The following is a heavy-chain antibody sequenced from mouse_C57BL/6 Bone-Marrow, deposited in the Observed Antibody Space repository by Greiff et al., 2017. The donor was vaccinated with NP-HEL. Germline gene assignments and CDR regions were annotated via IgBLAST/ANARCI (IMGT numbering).Heavy chain of an antibody. CDR3: ARDYGIMLGFAY. CDR1: GYAFSSYW. J-gene: IGHJ3*01. Sequence: QVQLKESGAELVKPGASVKISCKASGYAFSSYWMNWVKQRPGKGLEWIGQIYPGDGDTNYNGKFKGKATLTADKSSSTAYMQLSSLTSEDSAVYLCARDYGIMLGFAYWGQGTLVTVSA. V-gene: IGHV1-80*01. CDR2: IYPGDGDT. D-gene: IGHD1-1*01.